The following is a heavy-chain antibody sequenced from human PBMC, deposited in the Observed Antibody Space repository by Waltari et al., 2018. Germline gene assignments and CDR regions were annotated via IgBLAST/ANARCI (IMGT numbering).Heavy chain of an antibody. V-gene: IGHV1-24*01. J-gene: IGHJ4*02. Sequence: QVQLVQSGAEVKKPGASVKVSCTVSGYTLTELSMPWVRQAPGKGLEWMGGFDPEDGETIYAQKFQGRVTMTEDTSTDTAYMELSSLRSEDTAVYYCAISGPAAAGFDYWGQGTLVTVSS. CDR1: GYTLTELS. CDR2: FDPEDGET. CDR3: AISGPAAAGFDY. D-gene: IGHD6-13*01.